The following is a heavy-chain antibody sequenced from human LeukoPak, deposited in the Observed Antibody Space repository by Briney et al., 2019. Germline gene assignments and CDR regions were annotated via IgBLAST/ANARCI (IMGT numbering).Heavy chain of an antibody. CDR3: ARSGSYGSGSYDWFDP. CDR1: GFTFSSYG. CDR2: IRYDGSNK. D-gene: IGHD3-10*01. Sequence: GGSLRLSCAASGFTFSSYGMHWVHQAPGKGLEWVAFIRYDGSNKYYADSVKGRFTISRDNAKNSLYLQMNSLRAEDTAVYYCARSGSYGSGSYDWFDPWGQGTLVTVSS. J-gene: IGHJ5*02. V-gene: IGHV3-30*02.